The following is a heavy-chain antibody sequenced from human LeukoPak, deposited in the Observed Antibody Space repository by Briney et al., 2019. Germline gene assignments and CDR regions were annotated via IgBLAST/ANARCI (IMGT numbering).Heavy chain of an antibody. CDR2: IKSKTDGGTT. V-gene: IGHV3-15*01. Sequence: GGSLRLSCAASGFTFSNAWMSWVRRAPGKGLEWVGRIKSKTDGGTTDYAAPVKGRFTISRDDSKNTLYLQMNSLKTEDTAVYYCTTVRVLHYYGSGSYYYFDYWGQGTLVTVSS. CDR3: TTVRVLHYYGSGSYYYFDY. CDR1: GFTFSNAW. J-gene: IGHJ4*02. D-gene: IGHD3-10*01.